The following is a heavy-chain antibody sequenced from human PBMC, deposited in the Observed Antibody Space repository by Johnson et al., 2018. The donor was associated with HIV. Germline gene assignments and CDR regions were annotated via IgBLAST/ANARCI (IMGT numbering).Heavy chain of an antibody. V-gene: IGHV3-7*01. D-gene: IGHD4-17*01. J-gene: IGHJ3*02. CDR1: GFTFSSYW. CDR3: ARDWDYVHAPPAGPFDI. CDR2: IKQDGSEK. Sequence: VQVVESGGGLVQPGGSLRLSCAASGFTFSSYWMSWVRQAPGKGLEWVANIKQDGSEKYYVDSVKGRFTISRDNVKKSLYLQMNSLRAEDTAVYYCARDWDYVHAPPAGPFDIWGQGTMVTVSS.